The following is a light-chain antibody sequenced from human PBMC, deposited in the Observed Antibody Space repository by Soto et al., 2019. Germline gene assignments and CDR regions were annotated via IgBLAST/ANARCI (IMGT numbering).Light chain of an antibody. CDR3: SSNSGSGTLV. CDR2: EVS. CDR1: SSDVGDYNY. V-gene: IGLV2-8*01. Sequence: QSALTQPPSASGTPGQSVTIPCTGTSSDVGDYNYVSWYQQHPGKAPKLVIYEVSRQPSGVPDRFSGSKSGNTASLTVSGLEAEDEADYYCSSNSGSGTLVFGGGTKLTVL. J-gene: IGLJ2*01.